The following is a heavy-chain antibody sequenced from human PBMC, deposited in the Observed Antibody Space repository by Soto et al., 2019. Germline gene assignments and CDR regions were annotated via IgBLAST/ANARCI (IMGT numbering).Heavy chain of an antibody. V-gene: IGHV1-3*01. J-gene: IGHJ6*02. CDR2: INAGNGNT. Sequence: ASVKVSCKASGYTFTSYAMHWVRQAPRQRLEWMGWINAGNGNTKYPQKFQGRVTITRDTSASTAYMELSSLRSEDTAVYYCARDLDTAMARVPLNYYYGMDVWGQGTTVTVS. D-gene: IGHD5-18*01. CDR3: ARDLDTAMARVPLNYYYGMDV. CDR1: GYTFTSYA.